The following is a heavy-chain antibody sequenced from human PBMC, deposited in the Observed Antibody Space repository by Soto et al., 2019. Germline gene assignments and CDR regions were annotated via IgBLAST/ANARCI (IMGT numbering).Heavy chain of an antibody. V-gene: IGHV1-2*04. CDR1: GHSFTGYY. J-gene: IGHJ3*02. Sequence: GTSAKVSCKASGHSFTGYYMYSVRQAPGQGLEWMGWINPNSGGTNYAQTFQGWVTMTRDTSISTAYMELSRLSSDDTAVYYCARDGESIAVPGNSFDIWGQGTMITVS. D-gene: IGHD6-19*01. CDR3: ARDGESIAVPGNSFDI. CDR2: INPNSGGT.